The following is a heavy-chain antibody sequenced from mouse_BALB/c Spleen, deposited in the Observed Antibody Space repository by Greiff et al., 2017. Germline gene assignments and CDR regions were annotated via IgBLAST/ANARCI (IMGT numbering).Heavy chain of an antibody. CDR3: ARSGANWDMDY. CDR1: GYTFTSYV. CDR2: INPYNDGT. V-gene: IGHV1-14*01. J-gene: IGHJ4*01. D-gene: IGHD4-1*01. Sequence: EVQLQQSGPELVKPGASVKMSCKASGYTFTSYVMHWVKQKPGQGLEWIGYINPYNDGTKYNEKFKGKATLTSDKSSSTAYMELSSLTSEDSAVYYCARSGANWDMDYWGQGTSVTDSS.